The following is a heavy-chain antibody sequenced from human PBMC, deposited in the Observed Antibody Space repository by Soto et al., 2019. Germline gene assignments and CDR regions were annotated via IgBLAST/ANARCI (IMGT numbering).Heavy chain of an antibody. CDR3: ARDPGIYYGMDV. CDR2: ISSGGITI. V-gene: IGHV3-11*01. CDR1: GFTFSDYY. J-gene: IGHJ6*02. Sequence: QVQLVESGGGLVKPGGSLRLSCAASGFTFSDYYMTWIRQVPGKGLEWLSYISSGGITIYYADSVKGRFTVSRDNAKNSMYLPMNNLRVEDTAVYYCARDPGIYYGMDVWGQGTTVTVSS.